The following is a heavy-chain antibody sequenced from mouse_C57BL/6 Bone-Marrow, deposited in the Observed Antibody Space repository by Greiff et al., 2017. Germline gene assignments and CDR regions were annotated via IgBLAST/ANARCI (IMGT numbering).Heavy chain of an antibody. CDR3: ARGWLRFDY. CDR2: LHPYNGST. Sequence: QVQLQQPGAELVKPGASVKLSCKASGYTFTSYWMHWVKQRPGQGLEWIGKLHPYNGSTNYNEKFKSKATLTVDKSSSTAYMQLSSLTSEDSAVYYCARGWLRFDYWGQGTTLTVSS. D-gene: IGHD2-3*01. J-gene: IGHJ2*01. V-gene: IGHV1-64*01. CDR1: GYTFTSYW.